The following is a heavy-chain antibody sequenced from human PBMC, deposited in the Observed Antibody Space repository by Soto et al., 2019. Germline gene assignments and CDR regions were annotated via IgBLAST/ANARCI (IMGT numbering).Heavy chain of an antibody. Sequence: QVQLQESGPGLVKPSQTLSLTCTVSGGSISSGDYYWSWIRQPPGKVLGWIGYIYYSGSTYYNPSLRSRVTISVDTSKTQFSLKLSSVTAAATAVYYCARERPDGSRLDPWGQGTLVTVSS. J-gene: IGHJ5*02. CDR2: IYYSGST. V-gene: IGHV4-30-4*01. D-gene: IGHD6-13*01. CDR1: GGSISSGDYY. CDR3: ARERPDGSRLDP.